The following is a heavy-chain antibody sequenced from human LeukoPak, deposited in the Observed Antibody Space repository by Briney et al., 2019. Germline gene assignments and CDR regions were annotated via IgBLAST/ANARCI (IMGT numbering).Heavy chain of an antibody. D-gene: IGHD2-15*01. Sequence: GRSLRLSCAASGFTFSSYGMHWVRQAPGKGLEWVAVIWYDGSNKYYADSVKGRFTISGDNSKNTLYLQMNSLRAEDMAVYYCARGAVGYWGQGTLVTVSS. CDR1: GFTFSSYG. V-gene: IGHV3-33*01. J-gene: IGHJ4*02. CDR2: IWYDGSNK. CDR3: ARGAVGY.